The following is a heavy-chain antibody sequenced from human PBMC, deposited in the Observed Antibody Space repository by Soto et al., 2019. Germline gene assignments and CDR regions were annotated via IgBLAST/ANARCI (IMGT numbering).Heavy chain of an antibody. V-gene: IGHV3-23*01. CDR2: IGASGGSA. J-gene: IGHJ3*02. Sequence: GSLRLCCTASGFTFSRYAMTWGRQAPGKGLEWVSAIGASGGSAYYADSVQGRFTIYRDNSENTLYMQMNSLRAEDTALYFCAKLTGSQPYEGFDIWGQATMVTV. D-gene: IGHD1-20*01. CDR1: GFTFSRYA. CDR3: AKLTGSQPYEGFDI.